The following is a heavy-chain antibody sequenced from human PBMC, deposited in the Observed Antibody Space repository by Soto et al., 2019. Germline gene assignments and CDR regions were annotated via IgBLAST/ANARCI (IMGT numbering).Heavy chain of an antibody. V-gene: IGHV1-18*01. Sequence: GASVKVSCKASGYTFTSYGISWVRQAPGQGLEWMGWISAYNGNTNYAQKLQGRVTMTTDTSTSTAYMELRSLRSDDTAVYYCARPIQYYYGSSVPGYWGQGTLVTVSS. J-gene: IGHJ4*02. CDR1: GYTFTSYG. CDR2: ISAYNGNT. D-gene: IGHD3-22*01. CDR3: ARPIQYYYGSSVPGY.